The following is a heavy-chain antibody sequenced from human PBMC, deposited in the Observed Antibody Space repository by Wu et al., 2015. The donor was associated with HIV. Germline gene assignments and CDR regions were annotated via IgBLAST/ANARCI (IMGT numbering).Heavy chain of an antibody. CDR3: AREIGIAFGNAFDI. J-gene: IGHJ3*02. Sequence: QVQLVQSGTEVKKPGASVKVSCKVSGYNLRKLSLHWVRQTPGKGLEWMGGFDPEDGKTIYAQKFQGRVTMTRNTSISTAYMELSSLRSEDTAVYYCAREIGIAFGNAFDIWGQGTMVTVSS. D-gene: IGHD3-16*01. V-gene: IGHV1-24*01. CDR2: FDPEDGKT. CDR1: GYNLRKLS.